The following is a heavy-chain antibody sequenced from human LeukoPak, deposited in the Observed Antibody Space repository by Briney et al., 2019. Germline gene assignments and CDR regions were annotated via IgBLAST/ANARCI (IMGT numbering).Heavy chain of an antibody. CDR3: ARSGYGDFDY. D-gene: IGHD5-12*01. Sequence: GGSLRLSCAASGFTFSSSWMAWVRQAPGKGLEWVGNIKEDGTAKNYVVSVRGRFTISRDNAKNSLYLQMNSLRVDDTAVYYCARSGYGDFDYWGQGARVTVSS. CDR1: GFTFSSSW. J-gene: IGHJ4*02. CDR2: IKEDGTAK. V-gene: IGHV3-7*03.